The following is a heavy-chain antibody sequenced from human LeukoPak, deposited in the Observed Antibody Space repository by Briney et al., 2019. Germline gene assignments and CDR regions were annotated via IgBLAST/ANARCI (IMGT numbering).Heavy chain of an antibody. CDR1: GYIFTGYY. V-gene: IGHV1-2*02. CDR3: ARIGSGGGTNWFDP. Sequence: ASVKVSCKASGYIFTGYYMHWVRQAPGQGLEWMGWINPNSGGTNYAQKLQGRVTMTTDTSTSTAYMELRSLRSDDTAVYYCARIGSGGGTNWFDPWGQGTLVTVSS. D-gene: IGHD3-10*01. CDR2: INPNSGGT. J-gene: IGHJ5*02.